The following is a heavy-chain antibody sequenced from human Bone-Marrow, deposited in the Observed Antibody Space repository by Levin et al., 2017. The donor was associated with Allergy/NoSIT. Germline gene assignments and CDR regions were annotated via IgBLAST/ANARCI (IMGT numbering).Heavy chain of an antibody. CDR2: MNPKSGNT. D-gene: IGHD3-10*01. J-gene: IGHJ6*02. CDR3: ARVWPGVFYYYGLED. Sequence: ASVKVSCKASGYTFTNYDINWVRQAPGQGLEWMGWMNPKSGNTGYAQKFQGRVTMTGNASMRTAYMELSSLRSEDTAVYYCARVWPGVFYYYGLEDWGQVTTVTVSS. CDR1: GYTFTNYD. V-gene: IGHV1-8*01.